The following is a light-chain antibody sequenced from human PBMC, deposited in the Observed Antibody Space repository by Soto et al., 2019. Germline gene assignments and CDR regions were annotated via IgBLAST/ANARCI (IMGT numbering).Light chain of an antibody. CDR1: QSVSSTL. V-gene: IGKV3-20*01. CDR3: QHYGDSSWT. J-gene: IGKJ1*01. CDR2: GVS. Sequence: ELVLTHSPVALSLSSGERATLSCRASQSVSSTLLTWYQQKPGQAPRLLIYGVSSRATGIPDRFSGSGSGTDFTLTISRVEPEDFAVYFCQHYGDSSWTCGQGSRVEIK.